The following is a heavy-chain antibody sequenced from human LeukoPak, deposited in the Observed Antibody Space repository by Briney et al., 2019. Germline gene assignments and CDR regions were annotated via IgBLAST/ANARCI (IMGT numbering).Heavy chain of an antibody. J-gene: IGHJ4*02. D-gene: IGHD2-15*01. CDR2: IYPGDSDT. CDR3: ARPGYCSGGSCVYFDY. V-gene: IGHV5-51*01. Sequence: GESLKISCKGSGYSFTSYWIGWVRQMPGKGLEWMGIIYPGDSDTRYSPSFQGQVTISADKSISTAYLQWSSLKASDTAMYYCARPGYCSGGSCVYFDYWGQGXLVTVSS. CDR1: GYSFTSYW.